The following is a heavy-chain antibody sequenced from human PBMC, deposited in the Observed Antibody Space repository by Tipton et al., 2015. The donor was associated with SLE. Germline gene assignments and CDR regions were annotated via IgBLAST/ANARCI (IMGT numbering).Heavy chain of an antibody. CDR3: ARERGAYDSTGYWVDRYYGMDV. J-gene: IGHJ6*02. CDR2: SFSDGRE. V-gene: IGHV3-66*01. D-gene: IGHD3-22*01. CDR1: GFNVRDHY. Sequence: GSLRLSCAASGFNVRDHYMNWVRQAPGKGLEWVALSFSDGRESYSDSVKGRFSISRDNWKNTLYLQLNGLRVDDTAVYYCARERGAYDSTGYWVDRYYGMDVWGQGTTVTVTS.